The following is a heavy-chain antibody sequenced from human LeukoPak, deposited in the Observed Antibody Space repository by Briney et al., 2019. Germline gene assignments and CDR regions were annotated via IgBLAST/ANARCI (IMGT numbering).Heavy chain of an antibody. V-gene: IGHV1-2*04. J-gene: IGHJ5*02. Sequence: ASVKVSCKASGYTFTGYYMHWVRQAPGQGLEWMGWINPNSGGTNYAQKFQGWVTMARDTSISTAYMELSRLRSDDTAVYYCARDLHYYGSGDWFDPWGQRTLVTVSS. D-gene: IGHD3-10*01. CDR1: GYTFTGYY. CDR2: INPNSGGT. CDR3: ARDLHYYGSGDWFDP.